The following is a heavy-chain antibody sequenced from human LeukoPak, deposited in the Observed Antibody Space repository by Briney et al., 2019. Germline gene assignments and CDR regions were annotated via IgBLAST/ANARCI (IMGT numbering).Heavy chain of an antibody. D-gene: IGHD6-13*01. Sequence: PGGSLRLSCAASGFTFSSYAMHWVRQAPGKGLEWVAFLRYDGSNQYYTDSVKGRFTISRDSSKNTLYLQMNSLRAEDTAVYYCAKEGGSSSWDYWGQGTLVTVSS. V-gene: IGHV3-30*02. CDR2: LRYDGSNQ. J-gene: IGHJ4*02. CDR1: GFTFSSYA. CDR3: AKEGGSSSWDY.